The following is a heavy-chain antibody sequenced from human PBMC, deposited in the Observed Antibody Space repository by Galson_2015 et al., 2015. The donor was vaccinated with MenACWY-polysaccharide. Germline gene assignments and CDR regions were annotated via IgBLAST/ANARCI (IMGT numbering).Heavy chain of an antibody. J-gene: IGHJ4*02. D-gene: IGHD2-21*01. V-gene: IGHV1-8*01. CDR3: TRIIARKHPFVDS. CDR1: GYKFSSYD. CDR2: MNPNSGNT. Sequence: SVKVSCKASGYKFSSYDINWVRQASGQGLEWMGWMNPNSGNTGYAQKFQGRVAMTRDTATSTAYMELRMLRYDDTAVYYCTRIIARKHPFVDSWGQGTLGSGS.